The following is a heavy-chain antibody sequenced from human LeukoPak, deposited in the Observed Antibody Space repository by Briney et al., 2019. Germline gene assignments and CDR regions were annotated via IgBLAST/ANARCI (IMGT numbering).Heavy chain of an antibody. J-gene: IGHJ6*02. D-gene: IGHD4-17*01. Sequence: GASVKVSCKASGYTFTGYYMHWVRQAPGQGLEWRGWINPNSGGTNYAQKFQGRVTMTRDKSISTAYMEVSRLRSDDTAVYYCARDFRTGYGDSDYYYGMDVWGQGTTVTVSS. CDR3: ARDFRTGYGDSDYYYGMDV. CDR2: INPNSGGT. CDR1: GYTFTGYY. V-gene: IGHV1-2*02.